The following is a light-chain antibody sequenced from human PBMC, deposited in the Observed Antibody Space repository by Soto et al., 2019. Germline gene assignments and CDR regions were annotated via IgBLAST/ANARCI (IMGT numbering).Light chain of an antibody. V-gene: IGKV3-20*01. J-gene: IGKJ1*01. Sequence: EIVLTQSPGTLSLSPGERATLSCRASQSVSSSYLAWYQQKPGQAPRLLIYGASSRATGIPDRFSGSVSGTNVTITISRLEKEDVAVYYCQQSGSSAWTFGQGTKVDI. CDR2: GAS. CDR3: QQSGSSAWT. CDR1: QSVSSSY.